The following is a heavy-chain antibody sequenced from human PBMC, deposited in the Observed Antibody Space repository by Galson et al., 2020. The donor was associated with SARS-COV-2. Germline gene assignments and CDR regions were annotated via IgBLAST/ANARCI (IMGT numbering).Heavy chain of an antibody. CDR1: GFSFNEYT. CDR2: ISWDGRTT. D-gene: IGHD2-21*01. CDR3: VKDETVIGHLGLDY. J-gene: IGHJ4*02. V-gene: IGHV3-43*01. Sequence: GGSLRLSCAASGFSFNEYTMYWVRQAPGKGLEWVSLISWDGRTTHYADSVRDRFTISRDNSKHSLYLQMNSLRTEDTAMYYCVKDETVIGHLGLDYWGQGTLVTVSS.